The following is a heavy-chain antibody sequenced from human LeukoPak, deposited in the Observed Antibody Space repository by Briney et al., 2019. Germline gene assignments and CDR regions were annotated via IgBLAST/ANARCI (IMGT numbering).Heavy chain of an antibody. CDR1: GGTFSSYT. CDR3: ARYTLWDCSSTSCYTGAFDI. CDR2: IIPILGIA. V-gene: IGHV1-69*02. J-gene: IGHJ3*02. Sequence: SVKVSCKASGGTFSSYTISWVRQAPGQGLEWMGRIIPILGIANYAQKFQGRVTITADKSTSTAYLELSSLRSEDTAVYYCARYTLWDCSSTSCYTGAFDIRGQGTMVTVSS. D-gene: IGHD2-2*02.